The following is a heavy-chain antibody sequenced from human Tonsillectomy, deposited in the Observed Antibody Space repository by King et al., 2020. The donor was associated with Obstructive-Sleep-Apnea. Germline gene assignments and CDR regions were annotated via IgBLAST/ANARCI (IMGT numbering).Heavy chain of an antibody. Sequence: VQLVESGGGLVQPGGSLRLSCAASGFTFSDHYMDWVRQAPGKGLEWVGRTRNKANSYTTEYAASVKGRFTLSRDDSKNSLFLQMNSLKTEDTAVYYWAREGLRWPRDYYGMDVWGQGTTVTVSS. CDR2: TRNKANSYTT. D-gene: IGHD4-23*01. V-gene: IGHV3-72*01. CDR3: AREGLRWPRDYYGMDV. J-gene: IGHJ6*02. CDR1: GFTFSDHY.